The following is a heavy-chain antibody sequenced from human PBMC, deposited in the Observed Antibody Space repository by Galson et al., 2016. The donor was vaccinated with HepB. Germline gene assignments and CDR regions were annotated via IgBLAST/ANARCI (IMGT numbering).Heavy chain of an antibody. J-gene: IGHJ5*02. CDR1: GFTFSSYT. Sequence: SLRLSCAASGFTFSSYTMNWVRQAPGKGLEWVSSISGSGDTTYDADAVRGRFTISRDNSRNTLSLQMDSLRAEDSAIYYCAKGNIVQVPAAPYAWGQGALVTVSS. D-gene: IGHD2-2*01. CDR3: AKGNIVQVPAAPYA. CDR2: ISGSGDTT. V-gene: IGHV3-23*01.